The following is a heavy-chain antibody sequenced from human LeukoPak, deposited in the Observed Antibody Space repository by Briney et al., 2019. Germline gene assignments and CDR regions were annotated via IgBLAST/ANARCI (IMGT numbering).Heavy chain of an antibody. CDR3: ARGGAATSSFDYYYYYMDV. V-gene: IGHV3-21*04. Sequence: PGGSLSLSCAASGLTFSLYSMNWVRQAPGKGLEWVSSISSSSSYIYYSDSVKGRFTISRHNAKNSLYLQMNSLRAEDTAVYYCARGGAATSSFDYYYYYMDVWGKGTTVTISS. CDR2: ISSSSSYI. D-gene: IGHD1-26*01. J-gene: IGHJ6*03. CDR1: GLTFSLYS.